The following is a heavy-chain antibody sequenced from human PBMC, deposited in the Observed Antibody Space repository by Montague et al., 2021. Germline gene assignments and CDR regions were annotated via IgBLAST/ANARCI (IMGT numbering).Heavy chain of an antibody. CDR2: IFHSGSA. CDR1: GDFISSYTW. CDR3: ARHGDDEWQQMAF. D-gene: IGHD6-13*01. J-gene: IGHJ4*02. V-gene: IGHV4-4*03. Sequence: RRTLSLTCAVSGDFISSYTWWSWVRQPPGKGLEWIGEIFHSGSANYNPSLRSRITISVDKSKNEFSLHLNSVTPADTAVYYCARHGDDEWQQMAFWGQGTLVVVSS.